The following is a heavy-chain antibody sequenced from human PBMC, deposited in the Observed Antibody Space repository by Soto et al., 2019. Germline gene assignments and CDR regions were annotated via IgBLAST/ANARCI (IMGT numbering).Heavy chain of an antibody. Sequence: PSETLSLTCTVSGGSISSYYWSWIRQPPGKGLEWIGYIYYSGSTNYNPSLKSRVTISVDTSKNQFSLKLSSVTAADTAVYYCARGPHYDFWSGSPGAFDIWGQGTMVTVSS. J-gene: IGHJ3*02. CDR3: ARGPHYDFWSGSPGAFDI. V-gene: IGHV4-59*01. D-gene: IGHD3-3*01. CDR1: GGSISSYY. CDR2: IYYSGST.